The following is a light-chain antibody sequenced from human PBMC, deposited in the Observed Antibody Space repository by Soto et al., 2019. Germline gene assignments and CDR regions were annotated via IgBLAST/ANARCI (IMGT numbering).Light chain of an antibody. Sequence: EIVLTQSPGTLSLSPGERATLSCRASQSVSSSNLAWYQQKPGQAPRLLIYGASSRATGVPDRFSGSGAGIDFTLTISRLESEDFAVYYCQQYGSTPRSFGQGTK. CDR1: QSVSSSN. CDR3: QQYGSTPRS. J-gene: IGKJ1*01. CDR2: GAS. V-gene: IGKV3-20*01.